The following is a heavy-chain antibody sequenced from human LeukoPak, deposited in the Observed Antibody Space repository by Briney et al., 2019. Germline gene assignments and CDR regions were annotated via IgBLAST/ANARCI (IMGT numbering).Heavy chain of an antibody. CDR1: GGSISTYY. CDR3: AGPQQSQNKIAAR. CDR2: IYYSGST. J-gene: IGHJ4*01. V-gene: IGHV4-59*01. Sequence: SETLSPTCTVSGGSISTYYWSWIRQPPGKGLEWIGYIYYSGSTNYNPSLKSRVTISVDTSKNQFSLKLSSVTAADTAVYYCAGPQQSQNKIAARWGHGTLVTVSS. D-gene: IGHD6-6*01.